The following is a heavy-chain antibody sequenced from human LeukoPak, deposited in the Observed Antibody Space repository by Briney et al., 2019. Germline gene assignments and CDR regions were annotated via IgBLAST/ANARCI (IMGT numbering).Heavy chain of an antibody. CDR3: ARLVGATTRRAYMDV. V-gene: IGHV4-39*01. J-gene: IGHJ6*03. D-gene: IGHD1-26*01. CDR2: MYSSGST. CDR1: GGSISSSSYY. Sequence: SETLSLTCTVSGGSISSSSYYWGWIRQPPGKGLEWIGSMYSSGSTYYNPSLKSRVTISVDTSKNQFSLKLSSVTAADTAVYYCARLVGATTRRAYMDVWGKGTTVTISS.